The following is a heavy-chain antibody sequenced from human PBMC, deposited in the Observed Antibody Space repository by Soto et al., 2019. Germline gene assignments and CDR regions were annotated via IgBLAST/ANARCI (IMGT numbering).Heavy chain of an antibody. CDR3: ARGQVVAAQH. D-gene: IGHD2-15*01. CDR2: IYYSGYT. Sequence: SETLSLTCTVSGGSISSDYWSWIRQPPGKRLEWIGYIYYSGYTNYNPSLKSRVTISVDTSKNQFSLKLSSVTAADTDVYYCARGQVVAAQHWGQGTLVTVS. J-gene: IGHJ4*02. CDR1: GGSISSDY. V-gene: IGHV4-59*12.